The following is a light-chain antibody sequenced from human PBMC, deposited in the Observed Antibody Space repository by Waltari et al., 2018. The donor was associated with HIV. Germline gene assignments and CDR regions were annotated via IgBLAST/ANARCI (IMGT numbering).Light chain of an antibody. CDR2: AAS. J-gene: IGKJ5*01. Sequence: DIQMTQSPSSLSASVGDSVTITCRASQSISSYLNWYQQKPGKAPKLLIYAASSLQSGVPSRFSGSGSGTDFTITISSLQPEDFATYYCQQSYSPPPITFGQGTRLEIK. V-gene: IGKV1-39*01. CDR3: QQSYSPPPIT. CDR1: QSISSY.